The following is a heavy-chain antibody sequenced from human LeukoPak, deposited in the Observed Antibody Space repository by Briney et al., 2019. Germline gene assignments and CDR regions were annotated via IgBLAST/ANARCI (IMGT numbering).Heavy chain of an antibody. D-gene: IGHD6-13*01. CDR3: ARDSSSRWYIGLFDY. CDR2: ISSTTSTI. Sequence: GGSLRLSCAASGFTFTSHSINWVRQAPGKGLEWVSYISSTTSTIFYADSVKGRFTISRDNAKNSVYLQMNSLRAEDTAVYYCARDSSSRWYIGLFDYWGQGTLVTVSS. J-gene: IGHJ4*02. V-gene: IGHV3-48*01. CDR1: GFTFTSHS.